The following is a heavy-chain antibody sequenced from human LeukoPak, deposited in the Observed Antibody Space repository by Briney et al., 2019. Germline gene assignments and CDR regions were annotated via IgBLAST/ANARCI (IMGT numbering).Heavy chain of an antibody. J-gene: IGHJ4*02. CDR1: GYTFTSYD. CDR2: MNPNSGNT. V-gene: IGHV1-8*01. Sequence: GASVKVSCKAFGYTFTSYDINWVRQATGQGLEWMGWMNPNSGNTGYAQKFQGRVTMTRNTSISTAYMELSSLRSEDTAVYYCARGGAGYYDSSGYYFVYWGQGTLVTVSS. D-gene: IGHD3-22*01. CDR3: ARGGAGYYDSSGYYFVY.